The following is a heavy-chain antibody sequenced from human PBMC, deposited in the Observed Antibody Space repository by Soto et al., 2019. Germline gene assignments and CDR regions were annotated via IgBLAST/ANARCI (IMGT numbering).Heavy chain of an antibody. Sequence: QVQLVQSGAEVKKPGSSVRVSCKASGTIFSSYTISWVRQAPGQGLEWMGRIIPILGETNSAQKFQGRVTLTADKSTKPAYMQLNSLRLEDTAVYYCARGLGGRMDDWGQGTTVTVSS. J-gene: IGHJ6*02. CDR1: GTIFSSYT. V-gene: IGHV1-69*08. D-gene: IGHD3-16*01. CDR2: IIPILGET. CDR3: ARGLGGRMDD.